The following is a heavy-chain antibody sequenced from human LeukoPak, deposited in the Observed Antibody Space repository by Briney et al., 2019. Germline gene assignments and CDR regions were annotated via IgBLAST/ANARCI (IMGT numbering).Heavy chain of an antibody. CDR2: INYRGST. CDR1: GGSISSPHYY. CDR3: ARTRTDGFDI. V-gene: IGHV4-30-4*01. Sequence: PSETLSLTCTVSGGSISSPHYYWSWLRHPPGKGLQWIGYINYRGSTDYNSPLKSRVSMSIDTSKNQFSLNLTSVTDADTAVYYCARTRTDGFDIWGQGTTVAVSS. D-gene: IGHD1-1*01. J-gene: IGHJ3*02.